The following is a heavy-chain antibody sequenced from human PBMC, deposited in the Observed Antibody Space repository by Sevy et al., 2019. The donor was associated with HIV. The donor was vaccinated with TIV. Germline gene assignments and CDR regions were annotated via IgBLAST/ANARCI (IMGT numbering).Heavy chain of an antibody. CDR2: IWYDGSNK. CDR3: ARGKNDSSTGYQEGLDY. J-gene: IGHJ4*02. V-gene: IGHV3-33*01. Sequence: GGSLRLSCAASGFTFSSYGMHWVRQAPGKGLEWVAVIWYDGSNKYYADSVKGRFTISRDNSKNTLYLQMNSLRAEDTAVYYCARGKNDSSTGYQEGLDYWGQGTLVTVSS. CDR1: GFTFSSYG. D-gene: IGHD3-9*01.